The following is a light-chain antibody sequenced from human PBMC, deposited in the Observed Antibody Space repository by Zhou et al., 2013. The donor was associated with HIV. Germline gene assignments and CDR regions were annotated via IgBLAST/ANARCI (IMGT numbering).Light chain of an antibody. CDR1: QDIRHF. CDR2: DAS. CDR3: QQSYSTFRT. Sequence: DIQMTQSPSSLSASVRDRVTITCQASQDIRHFLNWYQQKPGKAPKLLIYDASNLETGVPRRFSGRGSGTEFTLTISSLQPEDIATYYCQQSYSTFRTFGQGTKVEIK. J-gene: IGKJ1*01. V-gene: IGKV1-33*01.